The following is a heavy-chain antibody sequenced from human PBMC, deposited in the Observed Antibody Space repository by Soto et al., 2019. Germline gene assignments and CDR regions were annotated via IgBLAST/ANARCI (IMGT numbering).Heavy chain of an antibody. V-gene: IGHV4-61*01. CDR2: IYYGGST. Sequence: SETLSLTCTVSGGSVSSGSYYWSWIRQPPRKGLEWIGYIYYGGSTYNNPSLQSRVTMSLDRSRNQFSLKLNSVTAADTAVYYCARVRREYDNSGPVDYWGQGTLVTVSS. CDR1: GGSVSSGSYY. D-gene: IGHD3-22*01. J-gene: IGHJ4*02. CDR3: ARVRREYDNSGPVDY.